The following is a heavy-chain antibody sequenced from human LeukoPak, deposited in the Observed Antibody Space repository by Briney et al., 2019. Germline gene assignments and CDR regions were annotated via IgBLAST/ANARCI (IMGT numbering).Heavy chain of an antibody. CDR2: IYYSGST. J-gene: IGHJ5*02. D-gene: IGHD6-13*01. CDR1: GGSISSYY. Sequence: SETLSLTCTVSGGSISSYYWSWIRQPPGKGLEWIGYIYYSGSTNYNPSLKSRVTISVDTSKNQFSLKLSSVTAADTAVYYCARGGPPGSSSWNWFDPWGQGTLVTVSS. V-gene: IGHV4-59*01. CDR3: ARGGPPGSSSWNWFDP.